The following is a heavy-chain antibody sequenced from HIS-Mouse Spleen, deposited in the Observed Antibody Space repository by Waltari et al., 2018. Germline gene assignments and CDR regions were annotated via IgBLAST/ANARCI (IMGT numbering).Heavy chain of an antibody. Sequence: QLQLQESGPGLVKPSETLSLTGTVPGGPLSSSSYDCAWIRQPPGKGLEWIGSIYYSGSTYYNPSLKSRVTISVDTSKNQFSLKLSSVTAADTAVYYCAREIPYSSSWYDWYFDLWGRGTLVTVSS. CDR1: GGPLSSSSYD. CDR3: AREIPYSSSWYDWYFDL. J-gene: IGHJ2*01. D-gene: IGHD6-13*01. V-gene: IGHV4-39*07. CDR2: IYYSGST.